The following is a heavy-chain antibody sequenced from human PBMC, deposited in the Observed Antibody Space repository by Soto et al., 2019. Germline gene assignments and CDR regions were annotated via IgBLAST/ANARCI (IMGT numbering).Heavy chain of an antibody. J-gene: IGHJ4*02. CDR2: IRSKANSYAT. V-gene: IGHV3-73*01. CDR1: GFTFSGSA. D-gene: IGHD5-18*01. Sequence: PGGSLRLSCAASGFTFSGSAMHWVRQASGKGLEWVGRIRSKANSYATAYAASVKGRFTISRDDSKNTAYLQMNSLKTEDTAVYYCTIPLPPRGYSYGSVVYWGQGTLVTVSS. CDR3: TIPLPPRGYSYGSVVY.